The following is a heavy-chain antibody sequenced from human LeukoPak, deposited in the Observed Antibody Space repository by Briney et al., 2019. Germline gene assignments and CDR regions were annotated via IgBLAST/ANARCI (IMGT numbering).Heavy chain of an antibody. V-gene: IGHV3-20*04. J-gene: IGHJ4*02. Sequence: PGGSLRLSCAASGFSFESYGMSWVRHVPGEGLEWVSYINWNGGSTDYADSVKGRFTISRDNGMSSLYLQMNSLRAEDTALYYCARDYGSGSYYNGIDYWGQGTLVSVSS. CDR3: ARDYGSGSYYNGIDY. D-gene: IGHD3-10*01. CDR1: GFSFESYG. CDR2: INWNGGST.